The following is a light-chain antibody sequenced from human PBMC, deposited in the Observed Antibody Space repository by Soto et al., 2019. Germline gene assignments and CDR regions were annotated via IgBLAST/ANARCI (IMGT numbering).Light chain of an antibody. CDR2: DVS. Sequence: ALTQPASVSGSPGQSITISCTGTSSDVGGYNYVSWYQQHPGKAPKLMIYDVSNRPSGVANRFSGSKSGNTASLTISGLQAEDEADYYCSSYTSSSTRVFGTGTKLTVL. J-gene: IGLJ1*01. CDR3: SSYTSSSTRV. V-gene: IGLV2-14*01. CDR1: SSDVGGYNY.